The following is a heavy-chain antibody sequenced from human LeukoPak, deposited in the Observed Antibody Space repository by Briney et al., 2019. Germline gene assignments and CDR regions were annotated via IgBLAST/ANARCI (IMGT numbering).Heavy chain of an antibody. J-gene: IGHJ1*01. CDR2: IFYSGTT. Sequence: SQTLSLTCTVSGGSISSSNYYWGWIRQPQGKGLEWIGSIFYSGTTYYNPSLKSRVTMSIDTSKNQFSLKLSSVTAADTAVYYCARSSDSSSLQYFQHWGQGTLVTVSS. V-gene: IGHV4-39*07. CDR1: GGSISSSNYY. D-gene: IGHD6-6*01. CDR3: ARSSDSSSLQYFQH.